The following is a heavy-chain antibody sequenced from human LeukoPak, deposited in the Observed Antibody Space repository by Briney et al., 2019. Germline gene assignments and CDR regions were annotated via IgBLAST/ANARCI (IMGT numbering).Heavy chain of an antibody. D-gene: IGHD6-13*01. CDR3: ARVTQQQPVLGWFFDI. V-gene: IGHV4-59*01. CDR2: IYYSGST. CDR1: GGSISSYY. J-gene: IGHJ3*02. Sequence: PSETLSLTCTVSGGSISSYYWSWIRQPPGKGLEWIGYIYYSGSTNYNPSLKSRVTISVDTSKNQFSLKLSSVTAADTAVYYCARVTQQQPVLGWFFDIWGQGTMVTVSS.